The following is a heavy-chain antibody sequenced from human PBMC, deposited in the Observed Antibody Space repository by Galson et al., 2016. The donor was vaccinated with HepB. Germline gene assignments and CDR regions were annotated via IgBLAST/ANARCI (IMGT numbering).Heavy chain of an antibody. V-gene: IGHV3-48*03. CDR2: IVDSSSNR. Sequence: SLRLCCAGVEVNFGDSEMNGVGQVPGKGLELVAYIVDSSSNRYHRDSVPGRFVISIENAKNSVVLQMNSLRVEDTAIYYCASEHRSFDVWGQGVLVTVSS. J-gene: IGHJ4*02. CDR1: EVNFGDSE. CDR3: ASEHRSFDV.